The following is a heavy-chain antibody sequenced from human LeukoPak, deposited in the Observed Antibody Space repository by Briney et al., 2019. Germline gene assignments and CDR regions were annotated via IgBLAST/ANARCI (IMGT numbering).Heavy chain of an antibody. D-gene: IGHD6-13*01. CDR1: RFLFASYG. CDR2: IRYDGSDK. Sequence: GGSLRLSCAASRFLFASYGMHWVRQAPGKGLEWVSFIRYDGSDKYYADSVRGRFTISRDNSKKTLSLQMTTLRPDDTTVYYCVRDSTVGAAYFDLWGQGALVAVSS. CDR3: VRDSTVGAAYFDL. J-gene: IGHJ4*02. V-gene: IGHV3-30*02.